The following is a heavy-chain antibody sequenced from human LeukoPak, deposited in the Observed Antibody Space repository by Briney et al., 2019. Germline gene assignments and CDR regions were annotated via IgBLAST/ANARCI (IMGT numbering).Heavy chain of an antibody. CDR2: ISGSGSDT. D-gene: IGHD5-18*01. Sequence: PGGSLRLSCAAPGFTFSSFAMSWVRQAPGKGLEWVSAISGSGSDTYYADSVKGRFTISRDNSKNTLYLQMNSLRAEDTAVYYCAKDKGFSYGFDYWGQGTLVTVSS. J-gene: IGHJ4*02. CDR3: AKDKGFSYGFDY. CDR1: GFTFSSFA. V-gene: IGHV3-23*01.